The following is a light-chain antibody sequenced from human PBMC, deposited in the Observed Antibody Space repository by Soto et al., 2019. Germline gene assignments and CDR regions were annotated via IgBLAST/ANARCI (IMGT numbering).Light chain of an antibody. CDR3: SSYTGNSWV. Sequence: QSALTQPASVSGSPGQSITISCTGTSSDVGAYKYVSWYQQHPGKAPKLMIFEVSNRPSGISTRFSASKSGNTASLTISGLQAEDEADYYCSSYTGNSWVFGGGTKVTVL. CDR2: EVS. J-gene: IGLJ3*02. CDR1: SSDVGAYKY. V-gene: IGLV2-14*01.